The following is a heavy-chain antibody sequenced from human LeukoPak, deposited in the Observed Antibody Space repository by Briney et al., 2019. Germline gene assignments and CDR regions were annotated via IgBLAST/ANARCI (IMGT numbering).Heavy chain of an antibody. V-gene: IGHV3-48*04. J-gene: IGHJ4*02. CDR1: GFTFSSYS. CDR2: ISSSSSTI. CDR3: ARVPAGRAFDY. D-gene: IGHD2-2*01. Sequence: QSGGSLRLSCAASGFTFSSYSMNWVRQAPGKRLEWVSYISSSSSTIYYADSVKGRFTISRDNAKNSLYLQMNSLRAEDTAVYYCARVPAGRAFDYWGQGTLVTVSS.